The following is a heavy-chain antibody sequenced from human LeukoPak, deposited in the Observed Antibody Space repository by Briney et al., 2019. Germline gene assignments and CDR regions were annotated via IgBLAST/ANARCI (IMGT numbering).Heavy chain of an antibody. V-gene: IGHV3-7*01. D-gene: IGHD6-13*01. CDR1: GFTFSSYW. CDR2: IKQDGSEK. Sequence: GGSLRLSCAASGFTFSSYWMSWVRQAPGKGLEWVANIKQDGSEKYYVDSVKGRFTISRDNAKNSLYLQMNSLRAEDTAVYYCARDGGSSWMGSYYYYGMDVWGQGTTVTVSS. J-gene: IGHJ6*02. CDR3: ARDGGSSWMGSYYYYGMDV.